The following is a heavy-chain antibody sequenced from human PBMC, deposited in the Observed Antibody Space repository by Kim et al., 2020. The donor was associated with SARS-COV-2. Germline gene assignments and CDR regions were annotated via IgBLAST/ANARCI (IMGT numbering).Heavy chain of an antibody. CDR3: ARGNRWGFDY. V-gene: IGHV4-34*01. J-gene: IGHJ4*02. Sequence: SETLSLTCAVYGGSFSGYYWSWIRQPPGKGLEWIGEINHSGSTNYNPSLKSRVTISVDTSKNQFSLKLSSVTAADTAVYYCARGNRWGFDYWGQGTLVTVSS. D-gene: IGHD3-16*01. CDR2: INHSGST. CDR1: GGSFSGYY.